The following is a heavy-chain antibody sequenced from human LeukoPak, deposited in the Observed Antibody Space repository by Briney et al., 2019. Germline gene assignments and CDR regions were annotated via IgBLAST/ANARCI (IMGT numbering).Heavy chain of an antibody. CDR1: GFTFSSYS. CDR2: ISSSSSYI. D-gene: IGHD1-1*01. V-gene: IGHV3-21*01. J-gene: IGHJ4*02. CDR3: AREGGELERLDY. Sequence: RTGGSLRLSCAASGFTFSSYSMNWVRQAPGKGLEWVSSISSSSSYIYYADSVKGRFTISRDNAKNSLYLQMNSLRAEDTAVYYCAREGGELERLDYWGQGTLVTVSS.